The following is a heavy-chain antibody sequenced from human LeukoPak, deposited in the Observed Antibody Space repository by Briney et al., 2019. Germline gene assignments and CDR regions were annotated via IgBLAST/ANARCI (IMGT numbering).Heavy chain of an antibody. CDR2: IYYSGST. V-gene: IGHV4-59*05. CDR3: ARHGVLMVYAIFDY. D-gene: IGHD2-8*01. J-gene: IGHJ4*02. Sequence: SETLSLTCTVSGGSISSYYWSWIRQPAGKGLEWIGSIYYSGSTYYNPSLKSRVTISVDTSKNQFSLKLSSVTAADTAVYYCARHGVLMVYAIFDYWGQGTLVTVSS. CDR1: GGSISSYY.